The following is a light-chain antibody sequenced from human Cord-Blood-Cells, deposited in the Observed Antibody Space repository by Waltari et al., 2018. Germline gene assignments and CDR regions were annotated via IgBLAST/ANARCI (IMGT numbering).Light chain of an antibody. V-gene: IGKV3-20*01. CDR2: GAS. CDR3: QQYGSSPPYS. Sequence: IVLTQSPGTLSLSPGERATLSSWASLRVSSSYLAWYQQKPGQAPRLLIYGASSRATGIPDRFSGSGSVTDFTLTISRREPEDFAVYYCQQYGSSPPYSFGQGTKLEIK. CDR1: LRVSSSY. J-gene: IGKJ2*03.